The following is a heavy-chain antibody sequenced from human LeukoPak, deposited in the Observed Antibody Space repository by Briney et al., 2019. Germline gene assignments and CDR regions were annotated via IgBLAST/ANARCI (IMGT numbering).Heavy chain of an antibody. CDR2: IYHSGST. CDR1: GGSISSGGYY. V-gene: IGHV4-30-2*01. CDR3: ARQGIAVALFDY. D-gene: IGHD6-19*01. Sequence: PSETLSLTCTVSGGSISSGGYYWSWIRQPPGKGLEWIGYIYHSGSTYYNPSLKSRVTISVDGSKNQFSLKLSSVTAADTAVYYCARQGIAVALFDYWGQGTLVTVSS. J-gene: IGHJ4*02.